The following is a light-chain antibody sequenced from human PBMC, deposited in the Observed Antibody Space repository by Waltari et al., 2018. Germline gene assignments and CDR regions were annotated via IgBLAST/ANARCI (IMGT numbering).Light chain of an antibody. CDR1: QNIIRF. CDR2: VAS. J-gene: IGKJ4*01. V-gene: IGKV1-39*01. CDR3: QRTYTPALT. Sequence: DTQMTQSPSSLSASVGDRVTITCRASQNIIRFLNWYQHRPGNAPALLISVASTLQRRVPSRFTGSGSGTYFTLTISRLRPEDSATYYCQRTYTPALTFCGGTKVEI.